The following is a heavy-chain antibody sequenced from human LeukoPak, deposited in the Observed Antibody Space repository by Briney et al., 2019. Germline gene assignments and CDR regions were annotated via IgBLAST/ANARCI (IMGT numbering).Heavy chain of an antibody. J-gene: IGHJ6*03. V-gene: IGHV3-11*04. CDR3: ARQTYYYDSSGYFGGRTYYYYMDV. D-gene: IGHD3-22*01. Sequence: GGSLRLSCAASGFTFSDYYMNWIRRAPGKGLEWVSYISSSGSTIYYADSVKGRFTISRDNAKNSLYLQMNSLRAEDTAVYYCARQTYYYDSSGYFGGRTYYYYMDVWGKGTTVTISS. CDR2: ISSSGSTI. CDR1: GFTFSDYY.